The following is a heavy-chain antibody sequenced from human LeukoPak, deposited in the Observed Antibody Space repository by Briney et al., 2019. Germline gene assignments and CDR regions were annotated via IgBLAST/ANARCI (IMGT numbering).Heavy chain of an antibody. CDR1: GGYINNNY. D-gene: IGHD2-15*01. Sequence: SETLSLTCTVSGGYINNNYWTWIRQSSGRGLEWLGYIHFGGSTNYNPSLKSPVTISLDTSRTQFSLILTSVTAADTAVYFCAREIGYCAGGSCYFGAFDMWGQGTKVRVSS. V-gene: IGHV4-59*12. J-gene: IGHJ3*02. CDR2: IHFGGST. CDR3: AREIGYCAGGSCYFGAFDM.